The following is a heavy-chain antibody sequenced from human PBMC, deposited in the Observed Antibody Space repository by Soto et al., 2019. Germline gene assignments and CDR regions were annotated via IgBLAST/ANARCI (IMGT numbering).Heavy chain of an antibody. CDR1: GFTFSNAW. V-gene: IGHV3-15*07. CDR3: TTSLGYCSGGSCYSSWFDP. D-gene: IGHD2-15*01. CDR2: IKSKTDGGTT. Sequence: EVQLVESGGGLVKPGGSLRLSCAASGFTFSNAWMNWVRQAPGKGLEWVGRIKSKTDGGTTDYAAPVKGRFTISRDDSKNTLYLQMNSLKTEETAVYYCTTSLGYCSGGSCYSSWFDPWGQGTLVTVSS. J-gene: IGHJ5*02.